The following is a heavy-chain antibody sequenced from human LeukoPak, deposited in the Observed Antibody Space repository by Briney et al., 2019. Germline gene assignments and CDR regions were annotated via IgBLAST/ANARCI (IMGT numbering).Heavy chain of an antibody. Sequence: KPSETLSLTCTVSGVSISSYYWSWIRQPPGKGLEWIGYIYYTGSTYYNPSLKSRVTISVDTSKNQFSLKLSSVTAADTAVYYCARGLTVTTLPDYWGQGTLVTVSS. V-gene: IGHV4-30-4*01. CDR3: ARGLTVTTLPDY. CDR2: IYYTGST. CDR1: GVSISSYY. J-gene: IGHJ4*02. D-gene: IGHD4-17*01.